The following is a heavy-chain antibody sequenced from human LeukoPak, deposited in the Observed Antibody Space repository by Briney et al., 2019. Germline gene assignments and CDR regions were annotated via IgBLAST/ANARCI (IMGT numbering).Heavy chain of an antibody. CDR2: ISGGGDYT. CDR1: GFIFSSYA. Sequence: GGSLRLSCVASGFIFSSYAMIWGRQAPGKGLEWVSTISGGGDYTFYADSVKGRFTVPRDNSKNTLFVQMNSLRADDTAVYYCVNVGSNYGDPKDYWGQVTLVSVTS. CDR3: VNVGSNYGDPKDY. D-gene: IGHD4-17*01. V-gene: IGHV3-23*01. J-gene: IGHJ4*02.